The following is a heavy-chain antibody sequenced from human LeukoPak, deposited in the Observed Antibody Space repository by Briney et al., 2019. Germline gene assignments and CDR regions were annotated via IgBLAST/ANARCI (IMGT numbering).Heavy chain of an antibody. D-gene: IGHD6-13*01. CDR3: ARQRNRIPGYSSPFDY. V-gene: IGHV3-7*01. CDR1: GFTFSSYW. J-gene: IGHJ4*02. Sequence: PGGSLGLSCAASGFTFSSYWMSWVRQAPGKGLEWVANIKQDGSEKYYVDSVKGRFTISRDNAKNSLYLQMNSLRAEDTAVYYCARQRNRIPGYSSPFDYWGQGTLVTVSS. CDR2: IKQDGSEK.